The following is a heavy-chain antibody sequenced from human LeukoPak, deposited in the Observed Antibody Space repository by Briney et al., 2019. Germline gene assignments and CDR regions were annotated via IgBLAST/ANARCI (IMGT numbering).Heavy chain of an antibody. Sequence: GASVEVSCKASGYTFTGYYMHWVRQAPGQGLEWMGRINPNSGGTNYAQKFQGRVTMTRDTSISTAYMELSRLRSDDTAVYYCARVVVSGYSRFGREPDYWGQGTLVTVSS. D-gene: IGHD6-13*01. J-gene: IGHJ4*02. V-gene: IGHV1-2*06. CDR3: ARVVVSGYSRFGREPDY. CDR1: GYTFTGYY. CDR2: INPNSGGT.